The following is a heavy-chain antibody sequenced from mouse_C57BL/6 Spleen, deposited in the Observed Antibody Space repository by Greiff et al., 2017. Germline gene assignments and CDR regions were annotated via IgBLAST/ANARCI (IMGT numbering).Heavy chain of an antibody. CDR2: SRNKANDYTT. Sequence: EVKVVESGGGLVQSGRSLRLSCATSGFTFSDFYMEWVRQAPGKGLEWIAASRNKANDYTTEYSASVKGRFIVSRDTSQSILYLQMNALRAEDTAIYYCARDAVWQRGAMDYWGQGTSVTVSS. V-gene: IGHV7-1*01. D-gene: IGHD2-10*02. J-gene: IGHJ4*01. CDR3: ARDAVWQRGAMDY. CDR1: GFTFSDFY.